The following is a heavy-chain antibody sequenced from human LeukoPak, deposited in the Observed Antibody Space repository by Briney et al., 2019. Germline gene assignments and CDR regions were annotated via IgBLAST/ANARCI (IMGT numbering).Heavy chain of an antibody. CDR1: GFTFDDYA. Sequence: GRSLRLSCAASGFTFDDYAMHWVRQAPGKGLEWVSGISWNSGSIGYADSVKGRFTISRDNAKNSLYLQMNRLRAEDTALYYCAKDSMATTFDAFDIWGQGTMVTVSS. V-gene: IGHV3-9*01. CDR2: ISWNSGSI. D-gene: IGHD5-24*01. CDR3: AKDSMATTFDAFDI. J-gene: IGHJ3*02.